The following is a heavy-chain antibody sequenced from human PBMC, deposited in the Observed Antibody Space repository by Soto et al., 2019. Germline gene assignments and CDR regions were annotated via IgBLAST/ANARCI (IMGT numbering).Heavy chain of an antibody. CDR3: ARVIRSPISGVRRYYNYGMDV. CDR1: GYTFTSYY. V-gene: IGHV1-46*01. D-gene: IGHD1-26*01. CDR2: INPRGGST. Sequence: ASVKVSCKASGYTFTSYYMHWVRQAPGQGLEWMGVINPRGGSTSYAQKFQGRVTMTRDTSTNTVYMELSSLRSEDTAVYYCARVIRSPISGVRRYYNYGMDVWGQGTMVTVSS. J-gene: IGHJ6*02.